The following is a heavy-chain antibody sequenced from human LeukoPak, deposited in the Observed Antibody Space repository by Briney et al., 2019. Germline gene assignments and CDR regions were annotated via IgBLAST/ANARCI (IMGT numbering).Heavy chain of an antibody. CDR2: IYHSGST. J-gene: IGHJ4*02. CDR3: ARGRDFWSGYYRVYYFDY. D-gene: IGHD3-3*01. V-gene: IGHV4-38-2*01. CDR1: GYSISSGYY. Sequence: SETLSLTCAVSGYSISSGYYWGWLRQPPGKGLEWIGIIYHSGSTYYNPSLKSRVTISVDTSKNQFSLKLSSVTAADTAVYYCARGRDFWSGYYRVYYFDYWGQGTLVTVSS.